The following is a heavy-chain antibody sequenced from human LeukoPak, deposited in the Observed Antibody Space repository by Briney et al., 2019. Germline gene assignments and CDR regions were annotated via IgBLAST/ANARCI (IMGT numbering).Heavy chain of an antibody. CDR2: MNPNSGNT. J-gene: IGHJ6*03. D-gene: IGHD2-2*01. CDR1: GYTFTSYD. CDR3: ARRPAATRYYYYYYMDV. V-gene: IGHV1-8*01. Sequence: GASVKVSCKASGYTFTSYDINGVRQATGQGLEWMGWMNPNSGNTGYAQKFQGRVTMTRNTSISTAYMELSSLRSEDTAVYYCARRPAATRYYYYYYMDVWGKGTTVSVSS.